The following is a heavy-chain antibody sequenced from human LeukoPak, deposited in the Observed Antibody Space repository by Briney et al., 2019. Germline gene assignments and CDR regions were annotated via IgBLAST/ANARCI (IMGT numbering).Heavy chain of an antibody. CDR1: GGSISRHY. Sequence: SETLSLTCTVSGGSISRHYWSWIRQPPGKGLEWIAYMFYSGSSSYNSSLKSRVTLSIDPSKNLFSLKLSSVTAADTAVYYCASPTHDYGSRPDYWGQGTLVTVSS. J-gene: IGHJ4*02. V-gene: IGHV4-59*08. CDR2: MFYSGSS. CDR3: ASPTHDYGSRPDY. D-gene: IGHD4-17*01.